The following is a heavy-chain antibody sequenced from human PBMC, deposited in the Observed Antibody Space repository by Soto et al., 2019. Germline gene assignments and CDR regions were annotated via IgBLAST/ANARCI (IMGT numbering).Heavy chain of an antibody. CDR3: AKDGGLWSTFDY. CDR2: ISYDGSNK. V-gene: IGHV3-30*18. J-gene: IGHJ4*02. CDR1: GFTFSSYG. D-gene: IGHD5-18*01. Sequence: QVQLVESGGGVVQPGRSLRLSCAASGFTFSSYGMHWVRQAPGKGLEWVAVISYDGSNKYYADSVKGRFTISRDNSKNTLYLQMNSLRAEDTAVYYCAKDGGLWSTFDYWGQGTLVTVSS.